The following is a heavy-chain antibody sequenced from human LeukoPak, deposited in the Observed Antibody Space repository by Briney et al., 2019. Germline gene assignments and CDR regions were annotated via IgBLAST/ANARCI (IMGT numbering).Heavy chain of an antibody. CDR3: AKDIEYDSSGYYLDPEYYFDY. Sequence: GGSLRLSCAASGFTFDDYAMHWVRQAPGKGLEWVSLISGDGGSTYYADSVKGRFTISRDNSKNSPYLQMNSLRTEDTALYYCAKDIEYDSSGYYLDPEYYFDYWGQGTLVTVSS. CDR1: GFTFDDYA. J-gene: IGHJ4*02. V-gene: IGHV3-43*02. CDR2: ISGDGGST. D-gene: IGHD3-22*01.